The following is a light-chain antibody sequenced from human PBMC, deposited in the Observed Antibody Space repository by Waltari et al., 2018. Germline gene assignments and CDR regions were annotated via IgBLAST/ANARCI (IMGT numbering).Light chain of an antibody. Sequence: DIQMTQSPSSLSASVGDRVTITCRASQDIRFSLVWYQQKPGKAPKLLLFAESRLESGVPSRFSGSGSATEYTLTISSLQPEDFATYYCQQYYNTPPWTFGQGTKVEIK. J-gene: IGKJ1*01. CDR2: AES. V-gene: IGKV1-NL1*01. CDR3: QQYYNTPPWT. CDR1: QDIRFS.